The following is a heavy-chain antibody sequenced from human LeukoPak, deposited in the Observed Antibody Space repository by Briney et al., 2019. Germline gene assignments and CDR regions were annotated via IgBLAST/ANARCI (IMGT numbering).Heavy chain of an antibody. V-gene: IGHV1-2*06. D-gene: IGHD2-2*01. CDR1: GYTFTGYY. CDR2: INPNSGGT. J-gene: IGHJ6*03. CDR3: ARDPTTYCSSTDCHYYYYYMDV. Sequence: ASVKVSCKPSGYTFTGYYMHWVRQAPGPGLEWMGRINPNSGGTNYAQKFQGRVTMTRNTSISTAYMELTGLRSDDTAVYYCARDPTTYCSSTDCHYYYYYMDVWGKGTTVTVSS.